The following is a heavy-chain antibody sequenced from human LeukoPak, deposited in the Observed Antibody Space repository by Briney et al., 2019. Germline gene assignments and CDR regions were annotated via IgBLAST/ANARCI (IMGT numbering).Heavy chain of an antibody. CDR3: ARIPGRSGGAFDI. V-gene: IGHV3-15*01. Sequence: GGSLRLSCAASGFTFSNAWMSWVRQAPGKGLEWVGRIKSKTDGGTTDYAAPVKGRFTISRDDSKNTLYLQMNSLRAEDTAVYYCARIPGRSGGAFDIWGQGTMVTVSS. J-gene: IGHJ3*02. CDR2: IKSKTDGGTT. D-gene: IGHD1-26*01. CDR1: GFTFSNAW.